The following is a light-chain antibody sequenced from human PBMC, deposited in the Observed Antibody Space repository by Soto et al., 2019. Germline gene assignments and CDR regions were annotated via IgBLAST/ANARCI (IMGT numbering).Light chain of an antibody. Sequence: IVLTQSPATLSLSPGKRATLSCRASQNISNYLIWYQQKPGQAPRLLIYDVSNRATGIPARFSGSGSGTDFTLTISCLQSEDFATYYCQQYYSYPRTFDQGTKVDIK. CDR2: DVS. V-gene: IGKV3-11*01. CDR3: QQYYSYPRT. J-gene: IGKJ1*01. CDR1: QNISNY.